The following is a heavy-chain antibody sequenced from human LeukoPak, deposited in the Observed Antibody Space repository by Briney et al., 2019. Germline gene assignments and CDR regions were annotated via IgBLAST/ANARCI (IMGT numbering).Heavy chain of an antibody. CDR2: IYYSGST. V-gene: IGHV4-59*01. D-gene: IGHD3-22*01. Sequence: PSETLSLTCTVSGGSISSYYWNWIRQPPGKGLEWIGYIYYSGSTNNNPSLKSRVTISVDTSKNQFSLKLSPVTAADTAVYYCARSSGHYWAFDYWGQGTLVTVSS. CDR1: GGSISSYY. CDR3: ARSSGHYWAFDY. J-gene: IGHJ4*02.